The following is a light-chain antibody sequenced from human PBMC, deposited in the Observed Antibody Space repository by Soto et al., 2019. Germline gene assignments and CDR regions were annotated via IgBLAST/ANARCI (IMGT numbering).Light chain of an antibody. CDR2: DVS. J-gene: IGLJ3*02. CDR3: ISYTRSGTRV. Sequence: QSALTQPASVSGSPGQSITISCTGTSSDVGGYNYVSWYQQHPDKAPKLVIYDVSNRPSGVSNRFSASKSGNTASLTISGLQAEDEADYYCISYTRSGTRVFGGGTKVTVI. V-gene: IGLV2-14*03. CDR1: SSDVGGYNY.